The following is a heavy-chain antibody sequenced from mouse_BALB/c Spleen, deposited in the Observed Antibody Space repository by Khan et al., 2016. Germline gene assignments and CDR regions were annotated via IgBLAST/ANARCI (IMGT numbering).Heavy chain of an antibody. Sequence: EVKLLESGAELVRSGASVKLSCTASVFNIKDYYMHWVKQRPEQGLEWIGWIDPENGDTEYAPKFQGKATMTADTSSNAAYLQFSSLTSEDSAVYYCKAIYYGSDVYFDYWGQGTTLTVSS. CDR3: KAIYYGSDVYFDY. CDR1: VFNIKDYY. CDR2: IDPENGDT. D-gene: IGHD1-1*01. V-gene: IGHV14-4*02. J-gene: IGHJ2*01.